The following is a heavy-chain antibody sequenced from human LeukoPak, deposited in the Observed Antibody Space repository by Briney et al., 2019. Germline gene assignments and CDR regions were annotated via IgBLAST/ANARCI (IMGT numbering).Heavy chain of an antibody. V-gene: IGHV4-34*01. D-gene: IGHD3-10*01. CDR1: GGSFSGYY. CDR3: ARSVLWFGELPDF. CDR2: MNHSGST. J-gene: IGHJ4*02. Sequence: SETLSLTCAVYGGSFSGYYWSWIRQPPGKGLEWIGEMNHSGSTNYNPSLKSRVTISVDTSKNQFSLKLSSVTAADTAVYYCARSVLWFGELPDFWGQGTLVTVSS.